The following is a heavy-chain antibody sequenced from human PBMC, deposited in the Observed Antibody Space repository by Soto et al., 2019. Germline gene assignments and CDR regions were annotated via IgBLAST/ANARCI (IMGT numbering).Heavy chain of an antibody. CDR3: ETGSRREYVVVINRSEGFFKT. V-gene: IGHV3-23*01. CDR1: GFTFSKHA. Sequence: GVSLRLSCEASGFTFSKHAMSWVRQSPGKGLEWVSGISGGGHVTYYADSVKGRFTISRDNSKSTLFLQLNSLTAEDTAVYYCETGSRREYVVVINRSEGFFKTWGQGTLVTVSS. D-gene: IGHD3-22*01. CDR2: ISGGGHVT. J-gene: IGHJ4*02.